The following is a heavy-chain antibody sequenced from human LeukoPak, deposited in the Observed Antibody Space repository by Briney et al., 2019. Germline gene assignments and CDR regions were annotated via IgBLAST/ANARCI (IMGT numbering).Heavy chain of an antibody. Sequence: ASVNVSCKASGGTFSSYAISWVRQAPGQGLEWMGGIIPIFGTANYAQKFQGRVTITADESTSTAYMELSSLRSEDTAVYYCARAISSSWHSPAGYFDYWGQGTLVTVSS. V-gene: IGHV1-69*13. J-gene: IGHJ4*02. D-gene: IGHD6-13*01. CDR2: IIPIFGTA. CDR3: ARAISSSWHSPAGYFDY. CDR1: GGTFSSYA.